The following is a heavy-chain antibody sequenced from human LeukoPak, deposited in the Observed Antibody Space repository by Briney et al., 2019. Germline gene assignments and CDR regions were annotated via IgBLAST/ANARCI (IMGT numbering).Heavy chain of an antibody. CDR1: GGSFSGYY. Sequence: SETLSLTCAVYGGSFSGYYWSWIRQPPGKGLEWIGEINHSGSTNYNPSLKSRATISVDTSKNQFSLKLSSVTAADTAVYYCARAASMIVRFKGSRYMDVWGKGTTVTVSS. J-gene: IGHJ6*03. D-gene: IGHD3-22*01. CDR2: INHSGST. CDR3: ARAASMIVRFKGSRYMDV. V-gene: IGHV4-34*01.